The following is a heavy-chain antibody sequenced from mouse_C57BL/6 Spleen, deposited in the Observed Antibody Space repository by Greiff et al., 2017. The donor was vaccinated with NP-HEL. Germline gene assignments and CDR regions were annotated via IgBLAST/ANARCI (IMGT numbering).Heavy chain of an antibody. Sequence: QVQLQQPGAELVMPGASVKLSCKASGYTFTSYWMHWVKQRPGQGLEWIGEIDPSDSYTNYNQKFKGKSTLTVDKSSSTAYMQLSSLTSEDSAVYYCARYWGDGYYLYWYFDVWGTGTTVTVSS. CDR2: IDPSDSYT. D-gene: IGHD2-3*01. J-gene: IGHJ1*03. CDR3: ARYWGDGYYLYWYFDV. V-gene: IGHV1-69*01. CDR1: GYTFTSYW.